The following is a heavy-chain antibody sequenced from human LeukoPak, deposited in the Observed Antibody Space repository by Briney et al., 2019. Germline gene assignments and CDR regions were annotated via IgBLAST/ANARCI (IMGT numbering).Heavy chain of an antibody. Sequence: MTSETLSLTCTVSGGSISSYYWSWIRQPPGKGLEWIGYIYYSGSTNYNPSLKSRVTISVDTSKNQFSLKLSSVTAADTAVYYCARNTMVRGGYYYYGKDVWGQGTTVNVSS. CDR3: ARNTMVRGGYYYYGKDV. D-gene: IGHD3-10*01. CDR1: GGSISSYY. J-gene: IGHJ6*02. CDR2: IYYSGST. V-gene: IGHV4-59*01.